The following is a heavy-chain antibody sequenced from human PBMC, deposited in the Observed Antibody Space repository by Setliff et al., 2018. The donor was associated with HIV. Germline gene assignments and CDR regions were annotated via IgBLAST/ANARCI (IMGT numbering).Heavy chain of an antibody. CDR2: IYTSGST. CDR1: GGSISSYY. Sequence: SETLSLTCTVSGGSISSYYWSWIRQPAGKGLEWIGHIYTSGSTNYNPSLKSRVTMSVDTSKNQFSLKPSSVTAADTAVYYCARGPFYCSSTSCYNLYFDYWGQGTLVTVSS. J-gene: IGHJ4*02. CDR3: ARGPFYCSSTSCYNLYFDY. V-gene: IGHV4-4*07. D-gene: IGHD2-2*02.